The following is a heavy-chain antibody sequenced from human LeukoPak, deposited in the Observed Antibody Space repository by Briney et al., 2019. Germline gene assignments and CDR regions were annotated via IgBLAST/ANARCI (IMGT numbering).Heavy chain of an antibody. Sequence: MPSETLSLTCTVSGGSISSYYWSWIRQPPGKGLEWIGYIYYSGSTNYNPSLKSRVTISVDTSKNQFSLKLSSVTAADTAVYYCAREGVGIAARVVDYWGQGTLVTVSS. V-gene: IGHV4-59*01. CDR3: AREGVGIAARVVDY. CDR1: GGSISSYY. D-gene: IGHD6-6*01. CDR2: IYYSGST. J-gene: IGHJ4*02.